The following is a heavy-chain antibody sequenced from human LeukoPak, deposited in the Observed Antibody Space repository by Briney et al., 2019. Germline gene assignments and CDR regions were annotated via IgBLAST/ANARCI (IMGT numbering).Heavy chain of an antibody. CDR1: GYTFTGYY. J-gene: IGHJ3*02. V-gene: IGHV1-69*13. CDR2: IIPIFGTS. D-gene: IGHD3-9*01. Sequence: SVKVSCKASGYTFTGYYLHWVRQAPGQGLEWMGGIIPIFGTSNYAQKFQGRVTITADESTSTAYMELSSLRSEDTAVYYCARDDGRYFDRLGHDAFDIWGQGTLVTVSS. CDR3: ARDDGRYFDRLGHDAFDI.